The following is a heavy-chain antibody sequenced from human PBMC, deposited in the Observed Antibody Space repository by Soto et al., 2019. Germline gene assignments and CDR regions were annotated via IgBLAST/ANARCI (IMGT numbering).Heavy chain of an antibody. D-gene: IGHD1-20*01. V-gene: IGHV3-33*08. CDR3: VRTACVINNCSYRGVR. CDR2: IGFDGTNI. CDR1: GFTFNTYG. Sequence: QVQLVESGGAVVQPGKSLRLSCAASGFTFNTYGMHWVRQAPGKGLEWVAVIGFDGTNIHYSDSVRGRFSISRDNSENTVSLQMNSLRVEDTALYYCVRTACVINNCSYRGVRWGQGTLVTV. J-gene: IGHJ4*02.